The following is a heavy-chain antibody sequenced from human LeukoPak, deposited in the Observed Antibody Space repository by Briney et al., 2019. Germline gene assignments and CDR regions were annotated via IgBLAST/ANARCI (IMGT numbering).Heavy chain of an antibody. CDR2: INPNSGGT. D-gene: IGHD6-13*01. Sequence: VASVKVSCKASGYTFTGYYMHWVRQAPGQGLEWMGWINPNSGGTNYAQKFQGWVTMTRDTSISTAYMELSRLRSDDAAVYYCARKIAAAKDYYGMDVWAKGPRSPSP. V-gene: IGHV1-2*04. CDR1: GYTFTGYY. J-gene: IGHJ6*02. CDR3: ARKIAAAKDYYGMDV.